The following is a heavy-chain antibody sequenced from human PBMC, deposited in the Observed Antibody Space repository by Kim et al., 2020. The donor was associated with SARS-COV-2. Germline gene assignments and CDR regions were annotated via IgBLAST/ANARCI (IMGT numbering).Heavy chain of an antibody. CDR2: INPSGGST. CDR1: GYTFTSYY. J-gene: IGHJ4*02. V-gene: IGHV1-46*01. Sequence: ASVKVSCKASGYTFTSYYMHWVRQAPGQGLEWMGIINPSGGSTSYAQKFQGRVTMTRDTSTSTVYMELSSLRSEDTAVYYCARDPASFPFNYGGNPGDYWGQGTLVTVSS. D-gene: IGHD4-17*01. CDR3: ARDPASFPFNYGGNPGDY.